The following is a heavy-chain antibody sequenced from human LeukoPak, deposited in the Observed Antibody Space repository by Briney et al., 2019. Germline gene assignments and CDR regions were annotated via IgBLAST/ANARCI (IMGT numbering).Heavy chain of an antibody. CDR3: VRGSLRLPRSTPDY. V-gene: IGHV3-74*03. D-gene: IGHD2-21*02. CDR2: ISSDGSVT. Sequence: GGSLRLSCAVSGFTFSSSWMHWVRQDPGKGLVWVSYISSDGSVTKYAASVRGRFTISRDNAVNTLYLQMNSLRVEDTAVYYCVRGSLRLPRSTPDYWGQGTLVTVSS. CDR1: GFTFSSSW. J-gene: IGHJ4*02.